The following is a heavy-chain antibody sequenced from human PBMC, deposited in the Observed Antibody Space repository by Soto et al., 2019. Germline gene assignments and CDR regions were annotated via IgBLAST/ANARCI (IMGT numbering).Heavy chain of an antibody. CDR3: AHRRDTAAGTYFDY. J-gene: IGHJ4*02. CDR2: IYWDDDK. Sequence: SGPTLVNPTQTFTLTCTFSGFSLSTSGVGVGWIRQPPGKALEWLALIYWDDDKRYSPSLKSRLTITKDTSKNQVVLTMTNMDPVDTATYYCAHRRDTAAGTYFDYWGQGTLVTVSS. D-gene: IGHD6-13*01. CDR1: GFSLSTSGVG. V-gene: IGHV2-5*02.